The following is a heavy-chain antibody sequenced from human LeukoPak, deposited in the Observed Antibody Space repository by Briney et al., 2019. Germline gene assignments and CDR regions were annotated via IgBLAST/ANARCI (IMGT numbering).Heavy chain of an antibody. J-gene: IGHJ4*02. Sequence: ASVKVSCKASGYTFTGYYMHWVRQAPGQGLEWMGWINPNSGGTNYAQKLQGRVTMTTDTSTSTAYMELRSLRSDDTAVYYCARDLLNDYDFWNGYYPFDYWGQGTLVTVSS. V-gene: IGHV1-2*02. CDR3: ARDLLNDYDFWNGYYPFDY. CDR2: INPNSGGT. D-gene: IGHD3-3*01. CDR1: GYTFTGYY.